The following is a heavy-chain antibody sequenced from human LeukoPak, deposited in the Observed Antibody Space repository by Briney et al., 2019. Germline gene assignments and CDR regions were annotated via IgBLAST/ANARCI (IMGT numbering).Heavy chain of an antibody. CDR1: GYTFTSYG. J-gene: IGHJ4*02. CDR3: ARDIPGSGWYQGMLDY. CDR2: ISAYNGNT. D-gene: IGHD6-19*01. Sequence: ASVKVSCKASGYTFTSYGISWVRQAPGQGLEWMGWISAYNGNTNYAQKLQGRVTMTTDTSTSTAYMELRSLRSDDTAVYYCARDIPGSGWYQGMLDYWGQGTLVTVSS. V-gene: IGHV1-18*01.